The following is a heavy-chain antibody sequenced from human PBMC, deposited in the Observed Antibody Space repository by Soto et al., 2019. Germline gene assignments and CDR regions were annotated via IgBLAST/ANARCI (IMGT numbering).Heavy chain of an antibody. V-gene: IGHV1-69*13. CDR2: IIPIFGTA. Sequence: EASVKVSCKASGGTFSSYAISWVRQAPGQGLEWMGGIIPIFGTANYAQKFQGRVTITADESTSTAYMELSSLRSEDTAVYYCARDGYYYDSSGYYYSDYWGQGTLVTVSS. J-gene: IGHJ4*02. D-gene: IGHD3-22*01. CDR3: ARDGYYYDSSGYYYSDY. CDR1: GGTFSSYA.